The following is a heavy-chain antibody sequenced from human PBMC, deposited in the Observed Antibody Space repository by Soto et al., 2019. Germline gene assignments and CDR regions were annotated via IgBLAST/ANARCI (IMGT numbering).Heavy chain of an antibody. CDR3: ARGSDYVFWAAIDY. D-gene: IGHD3-3*01. V-gene: IGHV1-8*01. CDR2: MNPNSGNT. Sequence: ASVKVSCKASGYTFTSYDINWVRQATGQGLEWMGWMNPNSGNTGYAQKFQGRVTMTRNTSISTAYMELSSLRSEDTAVYYCARGSDYVFWAAIDYGGQGTLVTVSS. J-gene: IGHJ4*02. CDR1: GYTFTSYD.